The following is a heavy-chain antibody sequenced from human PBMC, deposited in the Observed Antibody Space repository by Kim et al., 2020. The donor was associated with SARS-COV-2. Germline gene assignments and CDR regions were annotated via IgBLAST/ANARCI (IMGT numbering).Heavy chain of an antibody. Sequence: SETLSLTCTVSGGSISSYYWSWIRQPPGKGLEWIGYIYYSGSTNYNPSLKSRVTISVDTSKNQFSLKLSSVTAADTAVYYCARVDVVVPAANYGMDVWGQGTTVTVSS. D-gene: IGHD2-2*01. J-gene: IGHJ6*02. CDR1: GGSISSYY. CDR3: ARVDVVVPAANYGMDV. V-gene: IGHV4-59*13. CDR2: IYYSGST.